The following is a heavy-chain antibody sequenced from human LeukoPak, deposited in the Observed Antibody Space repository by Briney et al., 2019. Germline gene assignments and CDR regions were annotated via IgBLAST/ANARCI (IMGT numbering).Heavy chain of an antibody. CDR1: GGSISSYY. D-gene: IGHD2-15*01. CDR2: IYYSGST. J-gene: IGHJ4*02. V-gene: IGHV4-59*01. Sequence: SETLSLTCTVSGGSISSYYWSWIRQPPGKGLEWIGYIYYSGSTNYKPSLKSRVTISVDTSKNQFSLKLSSVTAADTAVYYCARAPMVVAVPLAFDYWGQGALVTVSS. CDR3: ARAPMVVAVPLAFDY.